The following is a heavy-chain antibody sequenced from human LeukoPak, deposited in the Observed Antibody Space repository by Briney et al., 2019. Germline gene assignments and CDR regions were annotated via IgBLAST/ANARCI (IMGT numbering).Heavy chain of an antibody. D-gene: IGHD2-8*01. J-gene: IGHJ4*02. V-gene: IGHV4-38-2*02. CDR2: IYYSGST. CDR1: GYSISSGYY. Sequence: PSETLSLTCTVSGYSISSGYYWGWIRPPPGKGLEWIGSIYYSGSTYYNPSLKSRVTISVDTSKNQFSLKLSSVTAADTAVYYCARDPGYCTNGLCDYWGQGTLVTASS. CDR3: ARDPGYCTNGLCDY.